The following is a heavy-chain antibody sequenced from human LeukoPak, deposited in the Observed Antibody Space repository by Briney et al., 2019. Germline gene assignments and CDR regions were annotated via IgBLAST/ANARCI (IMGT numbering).Heavy chain of an antibody. D-gene: IGHD4-17*01. Sequence: ASVKVSCKASGYTFTSYGISWVRQAPGQGLEWMGWISAYNGNTNYAQKLQGRVTMTTDTSTSTAYMELRSLRSEDTAVYYCANPTTTIDAFDIWGQGTMVTVSS. CDR3: ANPTTTIDAFDI. J-gene: IGHJ3*02. V-gene: IGHV1-18*01. CDR1: GYTFTSYG. CDR2: ISAYNGNT.